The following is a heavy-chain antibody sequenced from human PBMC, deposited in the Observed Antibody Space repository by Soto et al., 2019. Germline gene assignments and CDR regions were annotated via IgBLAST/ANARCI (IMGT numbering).Heavy chain of an antibody. CDR2: IIPMYGTE. Sequence: QVQLVQSGAEVKKPGSSVKVSCKASGGTFSSYVISWVRQAPAQGLEWMGGIIPMYGTENYAQKFQDRVTITADTSTSTAYMELSSLRSEDTAVYYCARDLGGCSGGSCRHNWFDPWGQGTLVTVSS. CDR3: ARDLGGCSGGSCRHNWFDP. J-gene: IGHJ5*02. D-gene: IGHD2-15*01. CDR1: GGTFSSYV. V-gene: IGHV1-69*06.